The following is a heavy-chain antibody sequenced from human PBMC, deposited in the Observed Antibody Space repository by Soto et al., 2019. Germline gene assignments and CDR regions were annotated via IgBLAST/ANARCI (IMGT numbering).Heavy chain of an antibody. J-gene: IGHJ6*02. CDR2: ISYDGSNK. V-gene: IGHV3-30-3*01. CDR1: GFTFSSYA. CDR3: ARDHFESYYYYGMDV. Sequence: PGGSLRLSCAASGFTFSSYAMHWVRQAPGKGLEWVAVISYDGSNKYYADSVKGRFTISRDNSKNTLYLQMNSLRAEDTAVYYCARDHFESYYYYGMDVWGQGTTVTVSS.